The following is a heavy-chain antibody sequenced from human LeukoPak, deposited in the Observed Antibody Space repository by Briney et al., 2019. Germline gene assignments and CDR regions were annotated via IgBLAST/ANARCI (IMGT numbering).Heavy chain of an antibody. Sequence: PSETLSLTCAVSGYSISSGYYWGWIRQPPGKGLEWIGSIYHSGSTYYNPSLKSRGTISIDTSKNQFSLKLSSVTAADTAVYYCARFPSHRWFDPWGQGTLVTVSS. J-gene: IGHJ5*02. CDR3: ARFPSHRWFDP. CDR2: IYHSGST. CDR1: GYSISSGYY. V-gene: IGHV4-38-2*01. D-gene: IGHD2-2*01.